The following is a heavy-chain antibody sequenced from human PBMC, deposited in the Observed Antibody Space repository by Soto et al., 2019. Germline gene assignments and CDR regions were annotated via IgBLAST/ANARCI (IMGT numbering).Heavy chain of an antibody. CDR2: IIPIFGTA. CDR3: ARGSAAVPYSSGYYRWRLDY. Sequence: GASVKVSCKASGGTFSSYSFSWVRQAPAEGREWMGGIIPIFGTANYGPKFQGRVTITADESTSTAYMELSSLRSEDTAVYYCARGSAAVPYSSGYYRWRLDYWGQGTLVTVSS. D-gene: IGHD3-22*01. V-gene: IGHV1-69*13. J-gene: IGHJ4*02. CDR1: GGTFSSYS.